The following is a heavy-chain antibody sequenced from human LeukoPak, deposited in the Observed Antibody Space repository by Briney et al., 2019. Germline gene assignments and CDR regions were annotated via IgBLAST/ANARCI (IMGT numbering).Heavy chain of an antibody. V-gene: IGHV4-39*01. D-gene: IGHD3-10*01. J-gene: IGHJ4*02. CDR1: GGSISSSSYY. CDR3: AAPMVPYYFDY. Sequence: PSETLSLTCTVSGGSISSSSYYWGWIRQPPGKGLEWIGSIYYSGSTYYNPSLKSRVTISVDTSKNQFSLKLSSVTAADTAVYYCAAPMVPYYFDYWGQGTLVTVSS. CDR2: IYYSGST.